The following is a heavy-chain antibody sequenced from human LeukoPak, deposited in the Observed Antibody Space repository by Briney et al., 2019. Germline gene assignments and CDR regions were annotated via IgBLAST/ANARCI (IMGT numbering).Heavy chain of an antibody. CDR3: ARLGYCSSTSCFSYYYYYTDV. J-gene: IGHJ6*03. V-gene: IGHV4-59*12. Sequence: SETLSLTCTVSGGSISSYYWSWIRQPPGKGLEWIGYIYYSGSTNYNPSLKSRVTISVDTSKNQFSLKLSAVTAADTAVYYCARLGYCSSTSCFSYYYYYTDVWGKGTTVTISS. D-gene: IGHD2-2*01. CDR2: IYYSGST. CDR1: GGSISSYY.